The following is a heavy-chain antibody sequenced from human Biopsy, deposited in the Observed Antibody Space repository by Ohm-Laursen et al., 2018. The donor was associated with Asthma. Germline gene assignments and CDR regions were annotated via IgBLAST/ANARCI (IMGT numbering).Heavy chain of an antibody. CDR3: ARDKPSHIDYYYGMDV. CDR2: ISYDGSNK. CDR1: GRHFGSYN. Sequence: SLRLSCTAAGRHFGSYNMHWARQAPGKGLEWVAVISYDGSNKYYADSVKGRFTISRDNSKNTLYLQMNSLRAEDTAVYYCARDKPSHIDYYYGMDVWGQGTTVTVSS. V-gene: IGHV3-30*03. J-gene: IGHJ6*02.